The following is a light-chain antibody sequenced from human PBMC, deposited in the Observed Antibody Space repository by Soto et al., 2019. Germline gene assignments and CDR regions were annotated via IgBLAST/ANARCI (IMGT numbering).Light chain of an antibody. J-gene: IGKJ4*01. Sequence: EIVLTQSPGTLSLSPGERATLSCRASQSVSSSYLAWYQQKPRQAPRQLIYGASSRATGIPDRFSGSGSGTDFTLTITRLEPEDFEVYYCQHYRTSFGGGTRVEIK. CDR3: QHYRTS. V-gene: IGKV3-20*01. CDR2: GAS. CDR1: QSVSSSY.